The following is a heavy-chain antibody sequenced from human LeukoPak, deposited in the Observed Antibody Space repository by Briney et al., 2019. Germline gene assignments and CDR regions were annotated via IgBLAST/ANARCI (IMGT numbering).Heavy chain of an antibody. J-gene: IGHJ4*02. D-gene: IGHD3-10*01. Sequence: GGSLRLSCAASGFTFSSYGMHWVRQAPGKGLEWVAYIRYDGSNKYYADSVKGRFTISRDISKNTLYLQINSLRAEDTAVYYCARDKLGGSGSCDYWGQGTLVTVSS. CDR3: ARDKLGGSGSCDY. V-gene: IGHV3-30*02. CDR2: IRYDGSNK. CDR1: GFTFSSYG.